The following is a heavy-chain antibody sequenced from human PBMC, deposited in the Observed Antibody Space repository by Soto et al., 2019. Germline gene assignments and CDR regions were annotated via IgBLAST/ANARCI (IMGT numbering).Heavy chain of an antibody. Sequence: EVQLVESGGGSVQPGGSLRLSCAASGITFSGNGMNWVRQAPGKGLEWVSYIASSSSTIYYADSVKGRFTISRDNAKNSLSLQMNSLRVDDTAVYYCARGMGITATGRYEYWGQGILVTVSS. CDR2: IASSSSTI. J-gene: IGHJ4*02. CDR1: GITFSGNG. CDR3: ARGMGITATGRYEY. D-gene: IGHD6-13*01. V-gene: IGHV3-48*01.